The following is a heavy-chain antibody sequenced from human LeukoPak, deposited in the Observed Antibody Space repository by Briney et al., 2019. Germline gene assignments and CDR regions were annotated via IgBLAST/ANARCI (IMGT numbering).Heavy chain of an antibody. Sequence: ASVTVSCKASGYTFTNYFIHWVRQAPGQGLEWMGIINPSGGSTSYAQKFQGTVTMTRDTSTNTVYMELSSLRSEDTAVYYCARDYSNAGAFDYWGQGTLVTVSS. J-gene: IGHJ4*02. CDR2: INPSGGST. D-gene: IGHD4-11*01. CDR3: ARDYSNAGAFDY. CDR1: GYTFTNYF. V-gene: IGHV1-46*01.